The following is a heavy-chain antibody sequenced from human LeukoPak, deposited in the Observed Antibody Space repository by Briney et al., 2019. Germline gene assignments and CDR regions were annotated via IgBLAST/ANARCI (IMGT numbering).Heavy chain of an antibody. J-gene: IGHJ4*02. Sequence: ASVKVSCKASGYTFTSYAMHWVRQAPGQRLEWMRWINAGNGNTKYSQKFQGRVTITRDTSASTAYMELSSLRSEDTAVYYCARVGRGGDFDYWGQGTLVTVSS. V-gene: IGHV1-3*01. CDR2: INAGNGNT. CDR1: GYTFTSYA. D-gene: IGHD2-21*01. CDR3: ARVGRGGDFDY.